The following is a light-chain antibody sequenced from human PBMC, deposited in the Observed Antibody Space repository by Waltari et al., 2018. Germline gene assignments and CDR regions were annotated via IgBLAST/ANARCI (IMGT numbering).Light chain of an antibody. J-gene: IGKJ4*01. CDR1: QSVRTN. CDR2: GAS. CDR3: QQYYVWPPIT. V-gene: IGKV3-15*01. Sequence: VLLTQSLASLSVSPGDTVILSCRASQSVRTNLVWYQQKAGQAPRTLIYGASTRASGVPSRFSGSGSETDFTLIISSLQSEDAAVYFCQQYYVWPPITFGGGTKLEI.